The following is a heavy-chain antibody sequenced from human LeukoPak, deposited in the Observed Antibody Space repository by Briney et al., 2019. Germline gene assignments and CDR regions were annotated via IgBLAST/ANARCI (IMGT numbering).Heavy chain of an antibody. D-gene: IGHD7-27*01. J-gene: IGHJ4*02. V-gene: IGHV3-21*01. CDR1: GFTFSSYS. CDR3: ASPLGRGYYFDY. Sequence: GGSLRLSCAASGFTFSSYSMNWVRQAPGKGLEWVSSISSSSSYIYYADSVKGRFTISRDNAKNSLYLQMNSLRAEDTAVYYCASPLGRGYYFDYWGQGTLVTVSS. CDR2: ISSSSSYI.